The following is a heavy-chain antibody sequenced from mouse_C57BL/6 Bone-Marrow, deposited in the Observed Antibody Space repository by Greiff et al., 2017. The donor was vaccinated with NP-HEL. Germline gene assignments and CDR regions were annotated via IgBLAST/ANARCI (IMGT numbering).Heavy chain of an antibody. V-gene: IGHV1-64*01. CDR3: ARQRWAWYFDV. CDR2: IHPNSGST. Sequence: QVQLQQPGAELVKPGASVKLSCKASGYTFTSYWMHWVKQRPGQGLEWIGMIHPNSGSTNYNEKFKSKATLTVDKSSSTAYMQLSSQTSEDSAVYYCARQRWAWYFDVWGTGTTVTVSS. CDR1: GYTFTSYW. J-gene: IGHJ1*03. D-gene: IGHD1-1*02.